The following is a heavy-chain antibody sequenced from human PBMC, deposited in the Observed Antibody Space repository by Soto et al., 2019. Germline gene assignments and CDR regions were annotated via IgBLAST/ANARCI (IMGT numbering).Heavy chain of an antibody. CDR3: AREIVRDHHGRWGDY. V-gene: IGHV3-30-3*01. CDR2: ISYDGSNK. CDR1: GFTFSSYA. J-gene: IGHJ4*02. D-gene: IGHD3-22*01. Sequence: QVQLVESGGGVVQPGRSLRLSCAASGFTFSSYAMHWVRQAPGKGLEWVAVISYDGSNKYYADSVKGRFTISRDNSKNTLYLQMKSLRAEDTAVYYCAREIVRDHHGRWGDYWGQGTLVTVSS.